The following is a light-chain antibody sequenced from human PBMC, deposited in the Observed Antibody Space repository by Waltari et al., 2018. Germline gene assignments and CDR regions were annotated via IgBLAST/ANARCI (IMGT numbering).Light chain of an antibody. CDR3: QAWDDTTVV. J-gene: IGLJ2*01. Sequence: SYELTQPPSVSVSPGQTATITCSGDGLGDKYVWCYQQKPGQSPVAVSYSDDKRPAGIPERFSGHNSGNTATLTSGGTQTTDEGDYYCQAWDDTTVVFGAGTKVTV. V-gene: IGLV3-1*01. CDR1: GLGDKY. CDR2: SDD.